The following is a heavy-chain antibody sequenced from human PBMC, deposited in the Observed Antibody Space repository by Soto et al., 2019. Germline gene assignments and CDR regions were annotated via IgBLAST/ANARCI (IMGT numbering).Heavy chain of an antibody. D-gene: IGHD6-6*01. V-gene: IGHV1-69*13. CDR3: ARAFEYSSSSVAFDI. Sequence: SVKVSCKXSGGTFNSYTISWVRQAPGQGLKWMGGIIPIFGAANYAQKFQGRVTITADESTSTAYMELSSLRSEDTAVYYCARAFEYSSSSVAFDIWGHGTMVTVSS. J-gene: IGHJ3*02. CDR1: GGTFNSYT. CDR2: IIPIFGAA.